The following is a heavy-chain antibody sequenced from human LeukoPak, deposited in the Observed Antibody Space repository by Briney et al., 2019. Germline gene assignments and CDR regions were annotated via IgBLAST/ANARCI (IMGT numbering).Heavy chain of an antibody. V-gene: IGHV3-9*01. CDR1: GFTFDDYA. J-gene: IGHJ3*02. Sequence: GGSLRLSCAASGFTFDDYAMHWVRHAPGKGLEWVSGISWNSGSIGYADSVKGRFTISRDNAKNSLYLQMNSLRAEDTALYYCAKDMSFCSSTSCYKFGAFDIWGQGTMVTVSS. CDR3: AKDMSFCSSTSCYKFGAFDI. CDR2: ISWNSGSI. D-gene: IGHD2-2*02.